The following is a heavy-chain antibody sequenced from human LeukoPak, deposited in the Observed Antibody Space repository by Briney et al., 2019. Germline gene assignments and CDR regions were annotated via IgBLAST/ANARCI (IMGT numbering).Heavy chain of an antibody. CDR1: GFTSSSYS. CDR2: ISYDGSNK. J-gene: IGHJ2*01. CDR3: AKDLGGGSGCYDL. Sequence: TGGSLRLSCAASGFTSSSYSMNWVRQAPGKGLEWVAIISYDGSNKYYADSVQGRFTISRDNSKNTLYLQMNSLRAEDTAVYYCAKDLGGGSGCYDLWGRGTLVTVSS. V-gene: IGHV3-30*18. D-gene: IGHD6-19*01.